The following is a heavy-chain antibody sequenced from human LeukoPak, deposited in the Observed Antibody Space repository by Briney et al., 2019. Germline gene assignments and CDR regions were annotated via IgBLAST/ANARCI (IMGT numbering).Heavy chain of an antibody. Sequence: GASVKVSCKASGYTFTGYYMHWVRQAPGQGLEWMGWINPNSGGTNYAQKFQGRVTMTRDTSISTAYMELSRLRSDDTAVYYCARVVRGTAAGNNWFDPWGQGTRVTVTS. J-gene: IGHJ5*02. D-gene: IGHD6-13*01. CDR3: ARVVRGTAAGNNWFDP. V-gene: IGHV1-2*02. CDR2: INPNSGGT. CDR1: GYTFTGYY.